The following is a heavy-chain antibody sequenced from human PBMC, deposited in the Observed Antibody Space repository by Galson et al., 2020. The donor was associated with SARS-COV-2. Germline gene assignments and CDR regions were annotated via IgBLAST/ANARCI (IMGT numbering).Heavy chain of an antibody. CDR2: ISLDESNT. J-gene: IGHJ6*02. Sequence: GSLRLSCAASGFTFNAYGMHWVRQAPGKGLEWVAVISLDESNTYYADSVKGRFTVSRDNSKNTLYLQMNSLRAEDTAVYYCAKEYMQGTTLFSGLYYYYGMDVWGQGTTVTVSS. CDR3: AKEYMQGTTLFSGLYYYYGMDV. CDR1: GFTFNAYG. D-gene: IGHD1-7*01. V-gene: IGHV3-30*18.